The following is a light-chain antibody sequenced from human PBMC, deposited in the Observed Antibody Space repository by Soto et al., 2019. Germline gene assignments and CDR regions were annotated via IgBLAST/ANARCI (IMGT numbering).Light chain of an antibody. CDR1: QSVSTN. V-gene: IGKV3-15*01. J-gene: IGKJ3*01. CDR3: QEYSKWPLFT. CDR2: AAS. Sequence: EIVVTQSPGILSVSPGDRATLSCRASQSVSTNLAWYQQKPGQAPTLLIYAASTRATGIPARFTGSGSGTDSTLTISSLQSEDLAVYYCQEYSKWPLFTFGPGTRVDIK.